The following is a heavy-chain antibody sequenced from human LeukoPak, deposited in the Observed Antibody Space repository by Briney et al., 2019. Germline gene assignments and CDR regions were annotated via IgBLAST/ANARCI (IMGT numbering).Heavy chain of an antibody. CDR1: GGSISSYY. CDR2: IYTSGST. Sequence: PSETLSLTCTVSGGSISSYYWSWIRQPAGKGLEWIGRIYTSGSTNYDPSLKSRVTMSVDTSKNQFSLKLSSVTAADTAVYYCARARPTGPFSAYFDYWGQGTLVTVSS. V-gene: IGHV4-4*07. D-gene: IGHD1-1*01. CDR3: ARARPTGPFSAYFDY. J-gene: IGHJ4*02.